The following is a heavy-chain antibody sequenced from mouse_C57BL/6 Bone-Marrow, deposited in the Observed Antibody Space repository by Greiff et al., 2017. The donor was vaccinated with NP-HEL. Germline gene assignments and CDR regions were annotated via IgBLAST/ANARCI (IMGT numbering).Heavy chain of an antibody. CDR2: IYPRSGNT. V-gene: IGHV1-81*01. Sequence: QVQLQHSGAELARPGASVKLSCKASGYTFTSYGISWVKQRTGQGLEWIGEIYPRSGNTYYNEKFKGKATLTADKSSSTAYMELRSLTSEDSAVYFCARSSFWYFDVWGTGTTVTVSS. D-gene: IGHD1-1*01. CDR1: GYTFTSYG. CDR3: ARSSFWYFDV. J-gene: IGHJ1*03.